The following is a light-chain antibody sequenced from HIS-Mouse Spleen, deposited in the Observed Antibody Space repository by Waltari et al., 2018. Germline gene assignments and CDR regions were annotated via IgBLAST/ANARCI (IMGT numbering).Light chain of an antibody. CDR3: CSYAGSSTLV. J-gene: IGLJ2*01. CDR2: EGS. Sequence: QSALTHPASVSGSPGQSIPISCTGTSSDVGSYNLASWYQQHPGKAPKLMIYEGSKRPSGVSNRFSGSKSGNTASLTISGLQAEDEADYYCCSYAGSSTLVFGGGTKLTVL. V-gene: IGLV2-23*01. CDR1: SSDVGSYNL.